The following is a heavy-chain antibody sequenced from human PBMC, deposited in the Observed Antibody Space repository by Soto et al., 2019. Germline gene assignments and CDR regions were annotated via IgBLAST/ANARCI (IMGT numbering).Heavy chain of an antibody. Sequence: SETLSLTCTVSGGSISSGGYYWSWIRQHPGKGLEWIGYIYYSGSTYYNPSLKSRVTISVDTSKNQFSLKLSSVTAADTAVYYCARGLRFLEWLLSGYFDYWGQGTLVTVSS. D-gene: IGHD3-3*01. CDR1: GGSISSGGYY. CDR3: ARGLRFLEWLLSGYFDY. CDR2: IYYSGST. V-gene: IGHV4-31*03. J-gene: IGHJ4*02.